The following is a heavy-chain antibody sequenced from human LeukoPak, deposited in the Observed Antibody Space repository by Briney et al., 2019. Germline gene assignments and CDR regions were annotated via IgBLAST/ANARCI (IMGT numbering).Heavy chain of an antibody. D-gene: IGHD2-2*01. CDR1: GFTFSSYS. CDR2: ISSSSSYI. V-gene: IGHV3-21*01. Sequence: GGSLRLSCAASGFTFSSYSMNWVRQAPGKGLEWVSSISSSSSYIYYADSVKGRFTISRDNAKNSLYLQMNSLRAEDTAVYYCARGLSRYCSSTSCPQFDYWGQGTLVTVSS. J-gene: IGHJ4*02. CDR3: ARGLSRYCSSTSCPQFDY.